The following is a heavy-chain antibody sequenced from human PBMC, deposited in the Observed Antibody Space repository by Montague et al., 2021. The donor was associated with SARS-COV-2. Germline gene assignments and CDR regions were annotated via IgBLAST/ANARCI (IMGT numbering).Heavy chain of an antibody. D-gene: IGHD6-19*01. CDR2: IYYSGST. V-gene: IGHV4-39*01. CDR3: VTVRSSGWESDYYYYGMDV. J-gene: IGHJ6*02. CDR1: GGSISSSSYY. Sequence: SETLSLTCTVSGGSISSSSYYWGWIRQPPGKGPEWIGSIYYSGSTYYNPSLKSRVTISVDTSKNQFSLKLSSVTAADTAVYYCVTVRSSGWESDYYYYGMDVWGQGTTVTVSS.